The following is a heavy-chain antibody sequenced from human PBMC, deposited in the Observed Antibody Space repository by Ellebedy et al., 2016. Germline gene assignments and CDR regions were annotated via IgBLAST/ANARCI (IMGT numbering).Heavy chain of an antibody. CDR1: GRTFTSYA. Sequence: SVKVSXXASGRTFTSYAINWVRQAPGQGLEWVGGIIPFFPSANYAQRFQGRVTISADKSTSTVHLEVGRLRSDDTAVYYCARAGGDYGDSPGYFDYWGQGTLVTVSS. CDR3: ARAGGDYGDSPGYFDY. D-gene: IGHD4-17*01. J-gene: IGHJ4*02. CDR2: IIPFFPSA. V-gene: IGHV1-69*06.